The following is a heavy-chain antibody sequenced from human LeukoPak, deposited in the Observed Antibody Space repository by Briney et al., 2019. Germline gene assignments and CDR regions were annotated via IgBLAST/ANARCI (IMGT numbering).Heavy chain of an antibody. D-gene: IGHD3-16*01. CDR3: ARDSSNYDYVWGSYNTFDY. CDR2: ISAYNGNT. V-gene: IGHV1-18*01. CDR1: GYTFTSYD. J-gene: IGHJ4*02. Sequence: ASVKVSCKASGYTFTSYDIIWVRQAPGQGLEWMGWISAYNGNTNYAQKLQGRVTMTRDMSTSTVYMELSSLRSEDTAVYYCARDSSNYDYVWGSYNTFDYWGQGTLVTVSS.